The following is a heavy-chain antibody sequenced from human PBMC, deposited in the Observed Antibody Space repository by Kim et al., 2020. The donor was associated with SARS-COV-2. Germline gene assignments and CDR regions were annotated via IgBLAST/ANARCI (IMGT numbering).Heavy chain of an antibody. CDR1: VGSLSGYH. Sequence: SETLSLRCAVYVGSLSGYHWTWIRQPPGKGLEWIGEIDHTGATSYNPSLNSRAAISVDKSKNQISLQLNSITAADTAVYFCARGWVGVVPSPILGLGPHYDYYAMDVWGQGTTVTVSS. CDR3: ARGWVGVVPSPILGLGPHYDYYAMDV. D-gene: IGHD3-3*01. CDR2: IDHTGAT. J-gene: IGHJ6*02. V-gene: IGHV4-34*01.